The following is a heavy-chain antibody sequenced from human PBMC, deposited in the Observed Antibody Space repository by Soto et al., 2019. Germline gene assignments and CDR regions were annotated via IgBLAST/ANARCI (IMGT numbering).Heavy chain of an antibody. V-gene: IGHV4-30-4*02. Sequence: SETLSLTCTVSGGSISSGDYYWSWIRQPPGKGLEWIGYIYSSGSTNYNPSLKSRVAISVDTSKNQFSLKLSSVTAADTAVYYCARETYGDYVGYSDPWGQGTLVTVSS. J-gene: IGHJ5*02. CDR3: ARETYGDYVGYSDP. CDR2: IYSSGST. CDR1: GGSISSGDYY. D-gene: IGHD4-17*01.